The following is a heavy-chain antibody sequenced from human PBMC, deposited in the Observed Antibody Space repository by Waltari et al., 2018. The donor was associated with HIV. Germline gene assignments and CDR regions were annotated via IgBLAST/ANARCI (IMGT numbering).Heavy chain of an antibody. CDR2: IYHSGST. Sequence: QVQLQESGPGLVKPSGTLSLTCAVSGGSISSSNWWSWVRRPPGKGREWIGEIYHSGSTNYNPSLKSRVTISVDKSKTQFALKLSSVTAADTAVYYCARGIGVPDLYYFDYWGQGTLVTVSS. CDR3: ARGIGVPDLYYFDY. J-gene: IGHJ4*02. V-gene: IGHV4-4*02. D-gene: IGHD3-3*01. CDR1: GGSISSSNW.